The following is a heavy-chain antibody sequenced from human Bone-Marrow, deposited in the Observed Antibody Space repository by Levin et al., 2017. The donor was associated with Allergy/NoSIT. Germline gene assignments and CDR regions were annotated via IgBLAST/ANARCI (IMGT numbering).Heavy chain of an antibody. J-gene: IGHJ4*02. CDR3: ARGRGGFGDYPD. CDR1: GFTISRNY. CDR2: IYIDGAT. D-gene: IGHD4-17*01. V-gene: IGHV3-53*01. Sequence: PGGSLRLSCAVSGFTISRNYLSWVRQAPGKGLEWVSVIYIDGATRYADSVRGRFTISKDNSKNTVYLQMNSLRVEDTAIYYCARGRGGFGDYPDWGQGTLVIVSS.